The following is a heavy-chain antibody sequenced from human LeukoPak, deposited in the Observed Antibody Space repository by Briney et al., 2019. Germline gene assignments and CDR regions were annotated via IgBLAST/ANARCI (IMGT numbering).Heavy chain of an antibody. CDR3: AKGGGGGNWFDP. D-gene: IGHD3-16*01. Sequence: PSQTLSLTCTVSGGSISSGGYYWSWIRQHPGKGLEWIGYIYYSGSTYYNPSLKSRVTISVDTSKNQFSLKLSSVTAGDTAVYYWAKGGGGGNWFDPWGQGTLVTVSS. CDR1: GGSISSGGYY. J-gene: IGHJ5*02. V-gene: IGHV4-31*03. CDR2: IYYSGST.